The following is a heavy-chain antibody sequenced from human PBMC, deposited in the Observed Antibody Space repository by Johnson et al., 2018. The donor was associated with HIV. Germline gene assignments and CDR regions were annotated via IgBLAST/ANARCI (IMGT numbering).Heavy chain of an antibody. V-gene: IGHV3-9*01. Sequence: VHLVESGGGLVQPGRSLRLSCAASGFTFDDYAMHWVRQAPGKGLEWVSGISWNSGSIGYADSVKGRFTISRDNSKTTLYVQMNSLRVEDTAVYYCAKMSRGRQDAFDIWGQGAMVSVSA. CDR1: GFTFDDYA. J-gene: IGHJ3*02. CDR3: AKMSRGRQDAFDI. CDR2: ISWNSGSI. D-gene: IGHD3-16*01.